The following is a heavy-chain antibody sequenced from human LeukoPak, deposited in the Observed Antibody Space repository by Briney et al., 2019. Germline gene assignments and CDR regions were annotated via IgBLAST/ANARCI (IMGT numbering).Heavy chain of an antibody. CDR2: INPNSGGT. Sequence: ASVKVSCKASGYTFTGYYMHWLRHAPGQRLEWMGWINPNSGGTNYAQKFQGRVTMTRDTSISTAYMELSRLNGAVPAEYYGPRDGRVSSSSRGGWLDPWAQGPLVTLSS. CDR3: PRDGRVSSSSRGGWLDP. V-gene: IGHV1-2*02. D-gene: IGHD6-6*01. J-gene: IGHJ5*02. CDR1: GYTFTGYY.